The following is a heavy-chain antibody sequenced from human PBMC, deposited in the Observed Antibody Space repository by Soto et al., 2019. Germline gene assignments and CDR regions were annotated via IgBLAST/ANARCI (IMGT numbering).Heavy chain of an antibody. V-gene: IGHV4-39*01. D-gene: IGHD1-1*01. Sequence: PSETLSLTCTVSGGSIRSSSYYWGWIRQPPGKGLEWIGSIFYSGSTYYNPSLKSRVTISVDTSKNQFSLKLSSVTAADTAIYYCARHSRIRFRDGSGWIDPWDQGTLVTGSS. CDR2: IFYSGST. CDR3: ARHSRIRFRDGSGWIDP. J-gene: IGHJ5*02. CDR1: GGSIRSSSYY.